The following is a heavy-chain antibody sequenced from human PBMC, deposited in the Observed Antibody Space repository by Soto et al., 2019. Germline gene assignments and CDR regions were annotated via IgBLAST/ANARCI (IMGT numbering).Heavy chain of an antibody. CDR1: GGSVIGYY. J-gene: IGHJ6*02. CDR2: INHSGST. D-gene: IGHD1-26*01. V-gene: IGHV4-34*01. Sequence: PSETMSLASGVYGGSVIGYYWIWIRQPPGTGLEWIGEINHSGSTNYNQSLKSRVTISVDTSKNQCSLRLSSVTAADTAVYYCARGRGWAAYYYYYGMDVWGQGTTVTVSS. CDR3: ARGRGWAAYYYYYGMDV.